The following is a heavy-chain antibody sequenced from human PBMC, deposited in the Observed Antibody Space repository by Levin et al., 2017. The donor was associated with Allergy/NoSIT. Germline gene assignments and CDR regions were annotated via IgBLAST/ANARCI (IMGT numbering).Heavy chain of an antibody. CDR1: GFTFSSYA. Sequence: GESLKISCAASGFTFSSYAMSWVRQAPGKGLEWVSAISGSGGSTYYADSVKGRFTISRDNSKNTLYLQMNSLRAEDTAVYYCAKDQGRSSGGSCWGQGTLVTVSS. J-gene: IGHJ4*02. V-gene: IGHV3-23*01. CDR2: ISGSGGST. D-gene: IGHD2-15*01. CDR3: AKDQGRSSGGSC.